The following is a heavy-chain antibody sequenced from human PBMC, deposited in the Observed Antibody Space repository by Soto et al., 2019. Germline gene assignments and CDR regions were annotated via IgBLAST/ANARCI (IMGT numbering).Heavy chain of an antibody. J-gene: IGHJ6*02. D-gene: IGHD3-9*01. CDR1: GGSFSGYY. Sequence: QVQLQQWGAGLLKPSETLSLTCAVYGGSFSGYYWSWIRQPPGKGLEWIGEINHSGSTNYNPSLKSRVTIPVDTPKNKFSLKLGSVTPADTVVYYCARAGIRYFDWPTYYYYGMDVWGQGTTVPVSS. CDR2: INHSGST. CDR3: ARAGIRYFDWPTYYYYGMDV. V-gene: IGHV4-34*01.